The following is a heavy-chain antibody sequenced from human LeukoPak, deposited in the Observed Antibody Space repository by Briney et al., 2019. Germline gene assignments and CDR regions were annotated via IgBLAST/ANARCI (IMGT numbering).Heavy chain of an antibody. CDR2: IYYSGST. CDR1: GGSISSYY. J-gene: IGHJ5*02. D-gene: IGHD2/OR15-2a*01. CDR3: ARVPYSTTVFDT. V-gene: IGHV4-59*01. Sequence: PSETLPLTCTVSGGSISSYYWSWIRQPPGKGLEWNGYIYYSGSTSYNPSLKSRLTMSVDTSKNQFSLKLSSVTAAETAVYYCARVPYSTTVFDTWGQGTLVTVSS.